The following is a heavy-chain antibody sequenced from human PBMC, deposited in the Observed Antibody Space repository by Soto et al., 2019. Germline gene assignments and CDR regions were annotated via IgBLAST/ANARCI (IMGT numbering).Heavy chain of an antibody. CDR1: GFTFSSYS. J-gene: IGHJ4*02. D-gene: IGHD4-17*01. Sequence: GGSLRLSCAASGFTFSSYSMNWVRQAPGKGLEWVSSISSSSSYIYYADSVKGRFTISRDNAKNSLYLQMNSLRAEDTAVYYCATHDYGEGEDNFDYWGQGTLVTVSS. CDR2: ISSSSSYI. V-gene: IGHV3-21*01. CDR3: ATHDYGEGEDNFDY.